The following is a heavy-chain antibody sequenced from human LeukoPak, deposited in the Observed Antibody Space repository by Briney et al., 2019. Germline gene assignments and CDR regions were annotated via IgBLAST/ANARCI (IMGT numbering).Heavy chain of an antibody. V-gene: IGHV3-48*03. J-gene: IGHJ4*02. CDR3: ARVGALSSSWLLY. D-gene: IGHD6-13*01. CDR2: ISRSATTI. CDR1: GFTFSSYE. Sequence: GGSLRLSCAASGFTFSSYEMNWVRQAPGKGLEWVSYISRSATTIYYADSVKGRFTISRDNAKNSLYLQMNSLRAEDTAVYFCARVGALSSSWLLYWGQGTLVTVSS.